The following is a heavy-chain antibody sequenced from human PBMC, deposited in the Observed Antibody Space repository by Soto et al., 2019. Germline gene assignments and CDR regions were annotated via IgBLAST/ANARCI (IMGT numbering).Heavy chain of an antibody. CDR3: ARDWPYCSGGSCYSGGWFDP. Sequence: ASVKVSCKASGYTFTSYGISWVRQAPGQGLEWMGWISAYNGNTNYAQKLQGRVTMTTDTSTSTAYMELRSLRSDDTAVYYCARDWPYCSGGSCYSGGWFDPWGQETLVTVSS. D-gene: IGHD2-15*01. CDR2: ISAYNGNT. V-gene: IGHV1-18*01. CDR1: GYTFTSYG. J-gene: IGHJ5*02.